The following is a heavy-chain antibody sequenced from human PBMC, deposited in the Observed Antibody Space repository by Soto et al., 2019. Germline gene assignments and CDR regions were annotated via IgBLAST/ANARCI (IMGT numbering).Heavy chain of an antibody. D-gene: IGHD3-9*01. CDR1: GYTFTSYG. Sequence: ASVKVSCKASGYTFTSYGISWVRQAPGQGLEWMGWISAYNGNTNYAQKLQGRVTMTTYTSTSTAYPELRSLRSDDTAVYYCARVRYDILTGYYSLTTDYWGQGTLVTVST. CDR2: ISAYNGNT. J-gene: IGHJ4*02. CDR3: ARVRYDILTGYYSLTTDY. V-gene: IGHV1-18*04.